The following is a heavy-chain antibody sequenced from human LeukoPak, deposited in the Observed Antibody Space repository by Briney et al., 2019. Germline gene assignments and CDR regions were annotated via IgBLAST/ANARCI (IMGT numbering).Heavy chain of an antibody. D-gene: IGHD6-19*01. CDR1: GFTFSDYY. J-gene: IGHJ4*02. Sequence: PGGSLRLSCAASGFTFSDYYMSWIRQAPGKGLEWVSYISSSSSYTNYADSVKGRFTISRDNAKNSLYLQMNSLRAEDTAVYYCARGGYSSGRPLDYWGQGTLVTVSS. V-gene: IGHV3-11*06. CDR3: ARGGYSSGRPLDY. CDR2: ISSSSSYT.